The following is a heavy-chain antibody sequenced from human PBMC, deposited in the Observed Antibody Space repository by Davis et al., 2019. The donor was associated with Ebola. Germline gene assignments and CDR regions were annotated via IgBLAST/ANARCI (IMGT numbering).Heavy chain of an antibody. CDR1: GFTFSSSG. CDR2: IDDSGGGT. Sequence: GGSLRLSCAASGFTFSSSGMTWVRQAPGKGLEWVASIDDSGGGTYYAVSVKGRFTVSRDNAKNSLYLQMNSLRAEDTAVYYCARSSIAARPGYYYGMDVWGQGTTVTVSS. CDR3: ARSSIAARPGYYYGMDV. V-gene: IGHV3-23*01. J-gene: IGHJ6*02. D-gene: IGHD6-6*01.